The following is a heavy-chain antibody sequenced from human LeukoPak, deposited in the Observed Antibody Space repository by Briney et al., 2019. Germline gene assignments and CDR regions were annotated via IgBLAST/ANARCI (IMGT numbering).Heavy chain of an antibody. V-gene: IGHV5-51*01. CDR1: GYSFTDYW. Sequence: GESLKISCKASGYSFTDYWIGWVRQMPGKGLEWMGIIYPGNSDTGYSPSFQGQVTISVDKSITTACLQWSSLKASDTAIYYCASPQAAYCGGDCYSPWGQGTKVTVSS. CDR3: ASPQAAYCGGDCYSP. J-gene: IGHJ3*01. D-gene: IGHD2-21*02. CDR2: IYPGNSDT.